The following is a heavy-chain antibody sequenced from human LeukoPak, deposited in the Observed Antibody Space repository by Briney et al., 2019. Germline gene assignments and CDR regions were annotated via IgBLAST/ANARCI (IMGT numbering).Heavy chain of an antibody. CDR3: ARDRAAGMGYYYYMDV. J-gene: IGHJ6*03. D-gene: IGHD6-13*01. CDR1: GFTFSSYE. Sequence: GGSLRLSCAASGFTFSSYEMNWVRQAPGKGLEWVSYISSSGSTIYYADSVKGRFTISRDNAKNSLYLQMNSLRAEDTAVYYCARDRAAGMGYYYYMDVWGKGTTVTVSS. CDR2: ISSSGSTI. V-gene: IGHV3-48*03.